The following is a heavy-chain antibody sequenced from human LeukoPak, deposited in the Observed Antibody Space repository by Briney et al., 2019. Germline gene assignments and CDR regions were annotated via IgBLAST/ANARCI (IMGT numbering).Heavy chain of an antibody. V-gene: IGHV3-30-3*01. CDR2: ISYDGSNK. Sequence: PGRSLRLSCAASGFTFSSYAMHWVRQAPGKGLEWVAVISYDGSNKYYADSVKGRFTISRDNSKSTLYLQMNSLRAEDTAVYYCARELELRVCVQVYYSCGMDVWGQGTTVTVSS. CDR3: ARELELRVCVQVYYSCGMDV. J-gene: IGHJ6*02. D-gene: IGHD1-7*01. CDR1: GFTFSSYA.